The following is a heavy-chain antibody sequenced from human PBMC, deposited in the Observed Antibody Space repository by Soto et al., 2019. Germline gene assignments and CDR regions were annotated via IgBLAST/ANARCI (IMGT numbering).Heavy chain of an antibody. Sequence: QVPLVQSGAEVKKPGASVKVSCKASGYTFTSYGISWVRQAPGQGLEWMGWISAYNGNTNYAQKLQGRVTMTTDTSTSTAYMELRSLRSDDTAVYYCARYSGSPPFDYYYYMDVWGKGTTVTVSS. CDR1: GYTFTSYG. CDR2: ISAYNGNT. J-gene: IGHJ6*03. V-gene: IGHV1-18*01. D-gene: IGHD5-12*01. CDR3: ARYSGSPPFDYYYYMDV.